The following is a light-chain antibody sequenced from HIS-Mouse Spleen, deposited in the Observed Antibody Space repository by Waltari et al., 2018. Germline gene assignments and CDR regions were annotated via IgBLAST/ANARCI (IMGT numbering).Light chain of an antibody. Sequence: SYVLTQPPSVSVAPGKTARITCGGNNIGSKSVHWYQQKPGQAPVLVVYEDSDRPSGMPERFSGSNSGNPATLTISRVEAGDEADYYCQVWDSSSDHVVFGGGTKLTVL. CDR2: EDS. J-gene: IGLJ2*01. V-gene: IGLV3-21*03. CDR1: NIGSKS. CDR3: QVWDSSSDHVV.